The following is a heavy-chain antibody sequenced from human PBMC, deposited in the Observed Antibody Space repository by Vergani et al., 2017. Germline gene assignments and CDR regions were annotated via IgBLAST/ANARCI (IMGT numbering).Heavy chain of an antibody. V-gene: IGHV3-23*01. CDR2: ISSDGGST. D-gene: IGHD3-22*01. Sequence: EVQLLESGGGLVQPGGSLRLSCAASGFTFRTYAMTWVRQAPGKGLEWGATISSDGGSTYYADSVQGRFTISRDNSKKTLSLQMNSLTAEDTAIYYCAGPQGTSAYYYGGSDYWGQGILVTVSS. CDR1: GFTFRTYA. J-gene: IGHJ4*02. CDR3: AGPQGTSAYYYGGSDY.